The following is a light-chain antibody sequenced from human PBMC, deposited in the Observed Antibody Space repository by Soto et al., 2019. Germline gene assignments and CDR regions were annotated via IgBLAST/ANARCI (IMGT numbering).Light chain of an antibody. V-gene: IGLV1-44*01. Sequence: QSVLTQPPSVSAAPGQKVTVSCSGSRSNIGNNAVSWYQHFPGTAPKVLIYSDDQRPSGVPDRFSGSKSGTSASLAISGLRAEDEGDYFCAAWGDSLNTRVFGGGTQLTVL. J-gene: IGLJ3*02. CDR3: AAWGDSLNTRV. CDR1: RSNIGNNA. CDR2: SDD.